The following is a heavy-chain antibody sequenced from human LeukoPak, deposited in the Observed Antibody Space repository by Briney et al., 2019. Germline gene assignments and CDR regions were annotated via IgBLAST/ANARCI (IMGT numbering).Heavy chain of an antibody. D-gene: IGHD2-2*01. J-gene: IGHJ4*02. CDR3: ARGGGYCSSTSCYPPNDY. V-gene: IGHV3-74*01. CDR1: GFTFSSYW. Sequence: PGGSLRLSCAASGFTFSSYWMHWVRQAPGKGLVWVSRINTDGSSTSYADSVKGRFTISRDNAKNTLYLQMNSLRAEDTAVYYCARGGGYCSSTSCYPPNDYWGQGTLVTVSS. CDR2: INTDGSST.